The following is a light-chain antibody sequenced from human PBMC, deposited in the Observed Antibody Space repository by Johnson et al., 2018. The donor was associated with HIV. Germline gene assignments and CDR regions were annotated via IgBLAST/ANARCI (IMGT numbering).Light chain of an antibody. CDR2: ENN. CDR1: SSNIGNNY. J-gene: IGLJ1*01. V-gene: IGLV1-51*02. CDR3: GTWDSSLSAYV. Sequence: QAVLTQPPSVSAAPGQKVTISCSGSSSNIGNNYVSWYQQLPGTAPKLLIYENNKRPLGIPDRFSGSKSGTSATLGITGLQTGDEADYYCGTWDSSLSAYVCGTGTKVTVL.